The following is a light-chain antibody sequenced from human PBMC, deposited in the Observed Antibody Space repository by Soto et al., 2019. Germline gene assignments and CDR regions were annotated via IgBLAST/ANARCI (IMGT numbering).Light chain of an antibody. Sequence: ILMPSTPTPSPVHLGTAASISCRASRSLVHSDGNTYLSWVQQRPGQNPRLLIYKISNRFSGVPDRFSGSGAGTDFTLKISRVEVEYVGVYYCMQTTQLWTVGKGTKVDIK. CDR1: RSLVHSDGNTY. CDR3: MQTTQLWT. CDR2: KIS. J-gene: IGKJ1*01. V-gene: IGKV2-24*01.